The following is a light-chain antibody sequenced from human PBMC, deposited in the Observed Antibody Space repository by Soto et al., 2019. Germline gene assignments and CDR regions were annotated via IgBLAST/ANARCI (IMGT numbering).Light chain of an antibody. Sequence: SVWTQSPCTLTLSTVGRATLSYRASQSVSSYLAWYQQKPGQAPRLLIYDASNRATGIPARFSGSGSGTDFTLTISSLEPEDFAVYYCQQRSNWPPLTFGGGAKV. V-gene: IGKV3-11*01. CDR2: DAS. J-gene: IGKJ4*01. CDR3: QQRSNWPPLT. CDR1: QSVSSY.